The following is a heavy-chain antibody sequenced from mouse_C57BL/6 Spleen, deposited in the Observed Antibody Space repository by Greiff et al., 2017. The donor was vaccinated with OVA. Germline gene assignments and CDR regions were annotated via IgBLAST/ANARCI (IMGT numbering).Heavy chain of an antibody. CDR2: IDPEDGDT. Sequence: EVMLVESGAELVRPGASVKLSCTASGFNIKDYYMHWVKQRPEQGLEWIGRIDPEDGDTEYAPKFQGKATMTADTSANTAYLQLSSLTSEDTAVYYCTTPTVVAPYFDYWGQGTTLTVSS. D-gene: IGHD1-1*01. CDR3: TTPTVVAPYFDY. V-gene: IGHV14-1*01. CDR1: GFNIKDYY. J-gene: IGHJ2*01.